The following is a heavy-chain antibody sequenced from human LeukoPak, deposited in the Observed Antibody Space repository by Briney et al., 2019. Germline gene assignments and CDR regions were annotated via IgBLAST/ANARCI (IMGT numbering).Heavy chain of an antibody. CDR1: GGTFSSYA. CDR2: IIPIFGTA. CDR3: APFRVTTGFDY. D-gene: IGHD4-17*01. V-gene: IGHV1-69*13. J-gene: IGHJ4*02. Sequence: ASVKVSRKASGGTFSSYAISWVRQAPGQGLEWMGGIIPIFGTANYAQKFQGRVTITADESTSTAYMELSSLRSEDTAVYYCAPFRVTTGFDYWGQGPLVTVSS.